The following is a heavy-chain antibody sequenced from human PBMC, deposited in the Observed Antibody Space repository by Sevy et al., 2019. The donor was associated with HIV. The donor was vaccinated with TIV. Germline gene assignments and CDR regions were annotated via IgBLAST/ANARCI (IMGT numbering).Heavy chain of an antibody. CDR3: XRLRDDSSGYHLDY. Sequence: GGSLRLSCAASGFTFSRYWMTWVRQTPGKGLEWVANIKQDGSEKYYVDSVKGRFTISRDNAKNSLYLQMNSLRAEDTAVYYCXRLRDDSSGYHLDYWGQGTLVTVSS. V-gene: IGHV3-7*01. CDR2: IKQDGSEK. J-gene: IGHJ4*02. D-gene: IGHD3-22*01. CDR1: GFTFSRYW.